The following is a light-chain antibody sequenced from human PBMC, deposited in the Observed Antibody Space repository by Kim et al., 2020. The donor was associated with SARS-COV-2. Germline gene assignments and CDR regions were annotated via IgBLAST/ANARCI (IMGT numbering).Light chain of an antibody. J-gene: IGKJ2*01. V-gene: IGKV3-20*01. Sequence: SRGERATRSCRASQSVSNNYLAWCQHKPGQAPRRLIDGASSRATGIPDRFSGSGSGTDFTLSISRMEPEDSAVYYCQQCGSSPPYTFGEGTKLEI. CDR2: GAS. CDR1: QSVSNNY. CDR3: QQCGSSPPYT.